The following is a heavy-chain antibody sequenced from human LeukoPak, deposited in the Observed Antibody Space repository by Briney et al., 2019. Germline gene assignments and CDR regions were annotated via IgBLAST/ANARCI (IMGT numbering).Heavy chain of an antibody. V-gene: IGHV3-21*04. CDR1: GFTFSSYS. CDR2: ISSSSSYI. Sequence: PGGSLRLSCAASGFTFSSYSMNWVRQAPGKGLEGGSSISSSSSYIYYADSVKGRFTISRDNAKNSLYLQMNSLRAEDTALYYCAKESGNSGTWPQNYFDYWGQGSLVTVSS. CDR3: AKESGNSGTWPQNYFDY. J-gene: IGHJ4*02. D-gene: IGHD1-1*01.